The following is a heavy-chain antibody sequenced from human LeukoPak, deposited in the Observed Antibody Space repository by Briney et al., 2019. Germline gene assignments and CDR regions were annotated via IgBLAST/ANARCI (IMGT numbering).Heavy chain of an antibody. CDR3: ARVEVTTPPDYYYYYGMDV. V-gene: IGHV1-69*04. D-gene: IGHD4-17*01. J-gene: IGHJ6*02. CDR1: GGTFSSYA. CDR2: IIPILGIA. Sequence: ASVRVSCKASGGTFSSYAISWVRQAPGQGLEWMGRIIPILGIANYAQKFQGRVTITADKSTSTAYMELSSLRSEDTAVYYCARVEVTTPPDYYYYYGMDVWGQGTTVTVSS.